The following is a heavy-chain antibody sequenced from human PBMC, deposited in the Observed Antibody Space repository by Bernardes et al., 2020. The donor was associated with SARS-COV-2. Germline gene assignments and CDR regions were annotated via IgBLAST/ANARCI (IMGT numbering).Heavy chain of an antibody. CDR3: AREVMVRISDTYRNGMDL. J-gene: IGHJ6*02. D-gene: IGHD3-10*01. V-gene: IGHV4-30-4*02. Sequence: SETLSLTCSVSPGSIDSDKYFYTWIRQPPGKGLEWIGHIYYSGGTYYNPSLRGRLTFSSGASRNQFSLRDLRSDDTAVYYCAREVMVRISDTYRNGMDLWGQGTTVTVSS. CDR2: IYYSGGT. CDR1: PGSIDSDKYF.